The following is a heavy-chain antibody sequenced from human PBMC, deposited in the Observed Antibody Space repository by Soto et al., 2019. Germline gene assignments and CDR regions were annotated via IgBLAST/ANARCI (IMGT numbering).Heavy chain of an antibody. CDR3: ARHIAAAGTNWFDP. Sequence: SGTLSLTCTVSGGSISSYYWSWIRQPAGKGLEWIGRIYTSGSTNYNPSLKSRVTMSVDTSKNQFSLKLSSVTAADTAVYYCARHIAAAGTNWFDPWGQGTLVTVSS. D-gene: IGHD6-13*01. CDR2: IYTSGST. CDR1: GGSISSYY. J-gene: IGHJ5*02. V-gene: IGHV4-4*07.